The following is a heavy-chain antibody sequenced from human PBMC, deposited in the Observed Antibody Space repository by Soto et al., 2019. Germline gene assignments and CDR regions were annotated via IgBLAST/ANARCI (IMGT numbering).Heavy chain of an antibody. D-gene: IGHD2-2*01. Sequence: EVQLLESGGGLVQPGGSLRLSCAASGFTFSSYAMSWVRQAPGKGLEWVSAISGSGGSTYYADSVKGRFTISRDNYKNALNQQMNSMSSEATDVYSCATGTTPKTLLGYYSRTSCHFDYWGQGTLVTVSS. V-gene: IGHV3-23*01. J-gene: IGHJ4*02. CDR2: ISGSGGST. CDR3: ATGTTPKTLLGYYSRTSCHFDY. CDR1: GFTFSSYA.